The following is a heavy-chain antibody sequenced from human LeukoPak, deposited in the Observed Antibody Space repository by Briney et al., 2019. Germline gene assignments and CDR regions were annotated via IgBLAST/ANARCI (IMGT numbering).Heavy chain of an antibody. CDR1: GFAFSSYW. V-gene: IGHV3-7*01. J-gene: IGHJ4*02. CDR3: ARLGGSYYTY. CDR2: IKQDGGEE. D-gene: IGHD1-26*01. Sequence: GGSRRLSCVASGFAFSSYWMTWVRQAPGKGLEWVANIKQDGGEEYYVDSVKGRFTISRDNAKNSLFLQMNSLRVEDTAVYYCARLGGSYYTYWGQGTLVTVSS.